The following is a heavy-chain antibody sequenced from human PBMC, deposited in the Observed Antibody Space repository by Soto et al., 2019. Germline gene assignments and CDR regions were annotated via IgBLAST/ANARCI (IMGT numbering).Heavy chain of an antibody. V-gene: IGHV3-33*01. CDR1: GFTFSSYG. Sequence: PGGSLRLSCAASGFTFSSYGMHWVRQAPGKGLEWVAVIWYDGSNKYYADSVKGRFTISRDNSKNTLYLQMNSLRAEDTAVYYCARDLPRSLGYDFWSGYQVHGMDVWGQGTTVTVSS. CDR3: ARDLPRSLGYDFWSGYQVHGMDV. J-gene: IGHJ6*02. CDR2: IWYDGSNK. D-gene: IGHD3-3*01.